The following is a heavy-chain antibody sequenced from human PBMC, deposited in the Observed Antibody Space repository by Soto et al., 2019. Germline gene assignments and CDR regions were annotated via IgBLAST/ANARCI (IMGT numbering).Heavy chain of an antibody. CDR1: GFTFSSHW. CDR3: ARGEMASFDY. CDR2: IKQDGSEK. J-gene: IGHJ4*02. D-gene: IGHD5-12*01. Sequence: PGGSLRLSCEASGFTFSSHWMNWVRQAPGKGLEWVANIKQDGSEKHYMDSVKGRFTISRDNAKNSLYVQMNSLRLEDSAVYYCARGEMASFDYWGQEILVTVSS. V-gene: IGHV3-7*01.